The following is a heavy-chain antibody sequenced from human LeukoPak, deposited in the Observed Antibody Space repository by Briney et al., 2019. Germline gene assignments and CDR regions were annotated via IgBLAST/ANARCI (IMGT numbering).Heavy chain of an antibody. J-gene: IGHJ4*02. CDR3: AKRSYGSGSYYAFDY. CDR2: ISYDGSNK. V-gene: IGHV3-30-3*02. CDR1: GFTFSSYA. Sequence: GRSLRLSCAASGFTFSSYAMHWVRQAPGKGLEWVAVISYDGSNKYYADSVKGRFTISRDNPRNTLYLQMNSLRAEDTAIYYCAKRSYGSGSYYAFDYWGQGTPVTVSS. D-gene: IGHD3-10*01.